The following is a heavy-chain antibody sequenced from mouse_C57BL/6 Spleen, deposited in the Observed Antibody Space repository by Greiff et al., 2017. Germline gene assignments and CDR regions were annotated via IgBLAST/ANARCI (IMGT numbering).Heavy chain of an antibody. J-gene: IGHJ3*01. V-gene: IGHV1-69*01. CDR2: IDPSDSYT. CDR3: ASHSTGYPFYAD. CDR1: GYTFTSYW. D-gene: IGHD3-2*02. Sequence: QVQLQQPGAELVMPGASVKLSCKASGYTFTSYWMHWVKQRPGQGLEWIGEIDPSDSYTNYNQKFKGKSTLTVDKSSSTAYLQLSSLTSEDSAVYYGASHSTGYPFYADWGQGTLVTVSA.